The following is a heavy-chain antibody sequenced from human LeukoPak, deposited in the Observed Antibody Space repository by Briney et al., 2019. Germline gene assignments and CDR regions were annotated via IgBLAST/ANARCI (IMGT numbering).Heavy chain of an antibody. J-gene: IGHJ6*03. Sequence: GGSLRLSCAASGFTFSSYAMSWVRQAPGKGLEWVSAISGSGGSTYYADSVKGRFTISRDNSKNTLYLQMNSLRAEDTAVYYCAKVDAVTTLYYYMDVWGKGTTATVSS. V-gene: IGHV3-23*01. D-gene: IGHD4-11*01. CDR1: GFTFSSYA. CDR3: AKVDAVTTLYYYMDV. CDR2: ISGSGGST.